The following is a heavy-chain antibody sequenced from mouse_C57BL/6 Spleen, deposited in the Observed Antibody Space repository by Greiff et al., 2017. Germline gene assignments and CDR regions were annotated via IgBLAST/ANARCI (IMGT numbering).Heavy chain of an antibody. CDR3: ARGRTGSYYFDY. CDR2: IYPGDGDT. CDR1: GYAFSSSW. J-gene: IGHJ2*01. V-gene: IGHV1-82*01. D-gene: IGHD4-1*01. Sequence: VQLQQSGPELVKPGASVKISCKASGYAFSSSWMNWVKQRPGKGLEWIGRIYPGDGDTNYNGKFKGKATLTADKSSSTAYMQLSCLTSEDSAVYFCARGRTGSYYFDYWGQGTTLTVSS.